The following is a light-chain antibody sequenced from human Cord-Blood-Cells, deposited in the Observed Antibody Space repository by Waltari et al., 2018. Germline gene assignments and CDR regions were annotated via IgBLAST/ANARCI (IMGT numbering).Light chain of an antibody. CDR3: QQYDNLPIT. Sequence: DIQMTQSPSSLSASVGARVTITFQASQDISNYLNWYQQKPGKDPKLLIYDASNLETGVPSRFSGSGSGTDFTYNISSLQPEDIATYYCQQYDNLPITFGQGTRLEIK. CDR2: DAS. V-gene: IGKV1-33*01. J-gene: IGKJ5*01. CDR1: QDISNY.